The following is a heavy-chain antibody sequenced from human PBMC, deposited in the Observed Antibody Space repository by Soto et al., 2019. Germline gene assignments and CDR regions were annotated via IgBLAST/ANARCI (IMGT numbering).Heavy chain of an antibody. D-gene: IGHD3-3*01. CDR1: GFTFSSYA. V-gene: IGHV3-23*01. Sequence: GGSLRLSCAASGFTFSSYAMSWVRQAPGKGLEWVSAISGSGGSTYYADSVKGRFTISRDNSKNTLYLQMNSLRDEDTAVYYWAKDRAFLRFLECWDAFDIWGQGTMVTVSS. J-gene: IGHJ3*02. CDR2: ISGSGGST. CDR3: AKDRAFLRFLECWDAFDI.